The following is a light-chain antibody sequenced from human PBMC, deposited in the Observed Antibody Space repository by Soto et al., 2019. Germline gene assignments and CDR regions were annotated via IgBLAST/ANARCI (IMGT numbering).Light chain of an antibody. CDR3: QQYNNWPIT. CDR2: DAS. J-gene: IGKJ5*01. CDR1: QSVSRN. Sequence: EIVMTQSPATLSVSPGERATLSCRASQSVSRNLAWHQKTPGQAPSLLIYDASTRATGTPARFSGSGSGTKFTLSISSLQSEDFAVYYCQQYNNWPITFGQGTRLEIK. V-gene: IGKV3D-15*01.